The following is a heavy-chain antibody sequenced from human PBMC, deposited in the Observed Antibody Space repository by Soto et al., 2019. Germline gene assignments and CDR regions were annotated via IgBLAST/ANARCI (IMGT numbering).Heavy chain of an antibody. D-gene: IGHD4-17*01. J-gene: IGHJ6*02. CDR1: GGTFSSYA. CDR3: ASAQATTVPVGGACYGMDG. CDR2: IIPIFGTA. V-gene: IGHV1-69*12. Sequence: QVQLVQSGAEVKKPGSSVKVSCKASGGTFSSYAISWVRQAPGQGLEWMGGIIPIFGTANYAQKFQGRVTITADEATSTAYMQLSSLRSEDTAVYYCASAQATTVPVGGACYGMDGWGQGTTVTVS.